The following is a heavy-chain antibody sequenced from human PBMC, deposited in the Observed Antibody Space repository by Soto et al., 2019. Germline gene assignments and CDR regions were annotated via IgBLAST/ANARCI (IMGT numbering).Heavy chain of an antibody. CDR1: GFTFSSYG. Sequence: GGSLRLSCAASGFTFSSYGMHWVRQAPGKGLEWVAVISYDGSNKYYADSVKGRFTISRDNSKNTLYLQMNSLRAEDTAVYYCARDLYDILTGDWFDPWGQGTLVTVSS. J-gene: IGHJ5*02. V-gene: IGHV3-30*03. CDR2: ISYDGSNK. D-gene: IGHD3-9*01. CDR3: ARDLYDILTGDWFDP.